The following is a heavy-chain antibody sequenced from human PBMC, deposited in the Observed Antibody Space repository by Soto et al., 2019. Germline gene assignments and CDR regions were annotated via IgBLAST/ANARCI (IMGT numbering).Heavy chain of an antibody. D-gene: IGHD4-4*01. V-gene: IGHV3-23*01. CDR2: IDSGGGST. CDR1: GFSFSNYA. Sequence: EVHLLVSGGGSVQPGGSLRLSCAASGFSFSNYAMSWVRQAPGTGLEWVSAIDSGGGSTYYAASVKGRFSISRDNSMNTLYLQMNSLRAEDTAIYYCTKGHSNYPDNWFDPWGQGTLVTVSS. J-gene: IGHJ5*02. CDR3: TKGHSNYPDNWFDP.